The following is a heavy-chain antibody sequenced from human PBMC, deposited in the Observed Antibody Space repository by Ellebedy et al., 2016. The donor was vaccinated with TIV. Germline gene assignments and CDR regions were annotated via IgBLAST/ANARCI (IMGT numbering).Heavy chain of an antibody. J-gene: IGHJ4*02. CDR3: ARALGYTGSASHYFDH. V-gene: IGHV4-59*11. Sequence: SETLSLTXTVSGGSLSRHYWTWIRQPPGRGLEWIGYFSYNENANSGPPLKSPNYNPSLKSRVTMSVDTSKSQFSLTLTSVTAADTAVYYCARALGYTGSASHYFDHWGQGTLATV. CDR2: FSYN. CDR1: GGSLSRHY. D-gene: IGHD5-18*01.